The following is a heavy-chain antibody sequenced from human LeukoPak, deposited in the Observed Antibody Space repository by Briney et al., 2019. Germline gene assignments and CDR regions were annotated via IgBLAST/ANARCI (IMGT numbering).Heavy chain of an antibody. Sequence: GGSLRLSFAASGFTFSSYAMSWVRQAPGKGLEWVSAISGSGGSTYYADSVKGRFTISRDNSKNTLYLQMNSLRAEDTAVYYCANLWFGELLRWRYNDAFDIWGQGTMVTVSS. J-gene: IGHJ3*02. CDR1: GFTFSSYA. D-gene: IGHD3-10*01. CDR2: ISGSGGST. V-gene: IGHV3-23*01. CDR3: ANLWFGELLRWRYNDAFDI.